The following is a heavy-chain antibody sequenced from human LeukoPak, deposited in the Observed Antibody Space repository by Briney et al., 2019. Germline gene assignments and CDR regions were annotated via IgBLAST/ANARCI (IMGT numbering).Heavy chain of an antibody. CDR2: ITDDSLTM. Sequence: PGGSLRLSCAASGFTFSSYAMSWVRQAPGKGLEWVSYITDDSLTMYYTDSVKGRFSISRDNAKNSLYLQMNSLRAEDTAVYYCVARGGWARFDYWGQGTLVTVSS. D-gene: IGHD6-19*01. CDR1: GFTFSSYA. V-gene: IGHV3-48*04. J-gene: IGHJ4*02. CDR3: VARGGWARFDY.